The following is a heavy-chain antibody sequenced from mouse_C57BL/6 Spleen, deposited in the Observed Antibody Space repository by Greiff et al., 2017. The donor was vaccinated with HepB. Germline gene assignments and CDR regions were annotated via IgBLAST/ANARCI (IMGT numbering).Heavy chain of an antibody. CDR3: AREHYPGWMAY. Sequence: VNVVESGGCLVKPGGSLKLSCAASGFSFSSYAMSWVRQTPEKRLEWVATISDGGSYTYYPDNVKGRFTISRDNAKNNRDLQMSHRKAEDTAMYYDAREHYPGWMAYWGEGTLVTVSA. CDR2: ISDGGSYT. CDR1: GFSFSSYA. V-gene: IGHV5-4*01. D-gene: IGHD5-5*01. J-gene: IGHJ3*01.